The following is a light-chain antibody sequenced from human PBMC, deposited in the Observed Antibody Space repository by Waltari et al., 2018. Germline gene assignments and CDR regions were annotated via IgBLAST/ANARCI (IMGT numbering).Light chain of an antibody. V-gene: IGLV2-23*02. Sequence: QSALTQPAPVSGSPGQSITISCTGASTDVGDYNYVSWYQQIPGKAPKVIIYDVTKRPSGVSNRFSGSKSGNSASLSISGLQAEDEAHYYCCSYAGRSTWVFGGGTKVTVL. CDR2: DVT. CDR3: CSYAGRSTWV. J-gene: IGLJ3*02. CDR1: STDVGDYNY.